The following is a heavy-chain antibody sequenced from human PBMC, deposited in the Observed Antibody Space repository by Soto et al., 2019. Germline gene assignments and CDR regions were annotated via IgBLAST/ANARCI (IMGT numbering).Heavy chain of an antibody. J-gene: IGHJ4*02. V-gene: IGHV4-30-4*01. CDR2: IYYSGST. Sequence: SETLSLTCTVSGGSISSGDYYWSWIRQPPGKGLEWIGYIYYSGSTYYNPSLKSRVTISVDTSKNQFSLKLSSVTAADTAVYYCARNSPQGGGYSYGYVWYFDYWGQGTLVTVSS. CDR3: ARNSPQGGGYSYGYVWYFDY. D-gene: IGHD5-18*01. CDR1: GGSISSGDYY.